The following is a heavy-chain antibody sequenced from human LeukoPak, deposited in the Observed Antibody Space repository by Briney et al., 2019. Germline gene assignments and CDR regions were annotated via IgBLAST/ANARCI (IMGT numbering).Heavy chain of an antibody. V-gene: IGHV1-46*01. J-gene: IGHJ4*02. CDR2: INPSGGST. D-gene: IGHD1-14*01. CDR3: AKVGLPRYYFDY. CDR1: GYTFTSYY. Sequence: GASVKVSCEASGYTFTSYYMHWVRQAPGQGLEWMGIINPSGGSTSYAQKFQGRVTMTRDTSTSTVYMELSSLRSEDTAVYYCAKVGLPRYYFDYWGQGTLVTVSS.